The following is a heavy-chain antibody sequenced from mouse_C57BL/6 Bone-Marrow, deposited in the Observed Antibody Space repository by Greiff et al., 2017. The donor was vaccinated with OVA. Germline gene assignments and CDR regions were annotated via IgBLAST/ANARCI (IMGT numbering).Heavy chain of an antibody. V-gene: IGHV5-4*01. CDR2: ISDGGSYT. CDR3: ARDEKVWFAY. Sequence: EVKVVESGGGLVKPGGSLKLSCAASGFTFSSYAMSWVRQTPEKRLEWVATISDGGSYTYYPDNVKGRFTISRDNAKNTLYLQMSHLKSEDTAMYYCARDEKVWFAYWGQGTLVTVSA. J-gene: IGHJ3*01. CDR1: GFTFSSYA.